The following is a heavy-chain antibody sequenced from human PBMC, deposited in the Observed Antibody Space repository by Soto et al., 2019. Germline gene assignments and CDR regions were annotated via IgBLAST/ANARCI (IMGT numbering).Heavy chain of an antibody. V-gene: IGHV1-69*06. J-gene: IGHJ4*02. Sequence: QVQLVQSGAEVKKPGSSVKVSCKASGGTFSNYVVNWVRQAPGQGLEWMVRIIPISGAANYAQKFQGRVTITADKSTSTSYMALSSLRAEDTAVYYCARDMTRTVVPYFDFWGQGTLVTVSS. CDR3: ARDMTRTVVPYFDF. D-gene: IGHD1-7*01. CDR1: GGTFSNYV. CDR2: IIPISGAA.